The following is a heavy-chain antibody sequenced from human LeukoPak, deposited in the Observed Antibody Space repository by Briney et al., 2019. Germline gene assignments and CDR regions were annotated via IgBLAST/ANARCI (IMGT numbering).Heavy chain of an antibody. Sequence: GGSLRLSCAASGFTFSSYSMNWVRQAPGKGLEWASYISSSSGSIYHADSVKGRFTISRDNAKNSLSLQMNSLRAEDTAVYYCARGGSYYNEAFDIWGQGTMVTVSS. V-gene: IGHV3-48*01. J-gene: IGHJ3*02. CDR2: ISSSSGSI. D-gene: IGHD3-10*01. CDR3: ARGGSYYNEAFDI. CDR1: GFTFSSYS.